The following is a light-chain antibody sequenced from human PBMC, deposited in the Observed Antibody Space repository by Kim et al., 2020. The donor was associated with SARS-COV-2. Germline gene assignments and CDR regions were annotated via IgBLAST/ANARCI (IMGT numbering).Light chain of an antibody. J-gene: IGKJ4*01. V-gene: IGKV1-NL1*01. CDR1: HDISNS. Sequence: ASVGYRLTLTCRATHDISNSLAWYQQKPGQAPKLLLSATSKLERGVPSRFSGSGSGTTYTLTISNLQPEDFATYYCQQYYSHPLTFGGGTKVDIK. CDR3: QQYYSHPLT. CDR2: ATS.